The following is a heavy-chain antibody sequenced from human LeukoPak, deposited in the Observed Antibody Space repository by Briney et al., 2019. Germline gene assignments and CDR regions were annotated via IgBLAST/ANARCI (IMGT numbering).Heavy chain of an antibody. CDR2: ISAYNGNT. Sequence: ASVKVSCKASGYTFTSYGISWVRQAPGQGLEWMGWISAYNGNTNYAQKLQGRVTMTTDTSTSTAYMELRSLRSDDTAVYYCARDSSSPYYYYGMDVWGQGTTVTVSS. CDR3: ARDSSSPYYYYGMDV. V-gene: IGHV1-18*01. J-gene: IGHJ6*02. CDR1: GYTFTSYG. D-gene: IGHD6-6*01.